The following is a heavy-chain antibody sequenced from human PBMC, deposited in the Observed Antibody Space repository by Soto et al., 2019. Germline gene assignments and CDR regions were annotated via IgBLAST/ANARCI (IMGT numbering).Heavy chain of an antibody. CDR1: GYTFSDYY. D-gene: IGHD1-26*01. CDR3: AREMGVIGAPGYTWFDP. V-gene: IGHV1-2*02. CDR2: INPSSGGT. Sequence: ASVKVSCKASGYTFSDYYVHWVREAPGQGLEWMGWINPSSGGTIYTQRFQGRVTMTRDTSISTVYMELSRLTSDDTAVYYCAREMGVIGAPGYTWFDPWGQGALVTVSS. J-gene: IGHJ5*02.